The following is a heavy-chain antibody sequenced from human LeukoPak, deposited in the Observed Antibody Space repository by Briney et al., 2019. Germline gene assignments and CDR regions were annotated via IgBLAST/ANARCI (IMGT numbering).Heavy chain of an antibody. CDR3: ARDLPDSGSLDY. J-gene: IGHJ4*02. Sequence: SETLSLTCTVSGGSISSSSYYWGWIRQPPGKGLEWIGSIYYSGSTYYKSSLKGRVTISVDTSKNQFSLKLSSVTAADTAVYYCARDLPDSGSLDYWGQGTLVTVSS. CDR1: GGSISSSSYY. D-gene: IGHD1-26*01. CDR2: IYYSGST. V-gene: IGHV4-39*07.